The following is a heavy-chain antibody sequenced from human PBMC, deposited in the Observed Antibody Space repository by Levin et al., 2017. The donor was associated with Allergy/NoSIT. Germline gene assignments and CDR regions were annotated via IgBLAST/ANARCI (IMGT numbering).Heavy chain of an antibody. V-gene: IGHV3-23*01. CDR3: AKDRGSSGWYGSDWFDP. CDR2: ISGSGGST. Sequence: GGSLRLSCAASGFTFSSYAMSWVRQAPGKGLEWVSAISGSGGSTYYADSVKGRFTISRDNSKNTLYLQMNSLRAEDTAVYYCAKDRGSSGWYGSDWFDPWGQGTLVTVSS. D-gene: IGHD6-19*01. CDR1: GFTFSSYA. J-gene: IGHJ5*02.